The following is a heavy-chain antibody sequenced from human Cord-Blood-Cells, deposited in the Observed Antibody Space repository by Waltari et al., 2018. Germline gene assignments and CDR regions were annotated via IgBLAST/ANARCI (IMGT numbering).Heavy chain of an antibody. V-gene: IGHV4-34*01. CDR3: AGRTGDRDY. D-gene: IGHD7-27*01. CDR2: INHSGST. J-gene: IGHJ4*02. Sequence: QVQLQQWGAGLLKPSETLSLPCAVHGGSFSGYYWSWIRQPPGKGLEWIGEINHSGSTNYNPSLKSRVTISVDTSKNQFSLKLSSVTAADTAVYYCAGRTGDRDYWGQGTLVTVSS. CDR1: GGSFSGYY.